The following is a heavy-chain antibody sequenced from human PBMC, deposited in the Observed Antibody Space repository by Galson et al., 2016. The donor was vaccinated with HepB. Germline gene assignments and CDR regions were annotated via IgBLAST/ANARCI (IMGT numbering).Heavy chain of an antibody. Sequence: SLRLSCAASGFTFSSYAMHWVRQAPGKGLEWVAVISYDGSTKYYADSVKGRFTISRDNSKNTRSVQMNILRAEDTAVYYCAVAYSNYWPLGYWGQGTLVTVSS. CDR1: GFTFSSYA. J-gene: IGHJ4*02. CDR3: AVAYSNYWPLGY. V-gene: IGHV3-30*04. D-gene: IGHD2-21*01. CDR2: ISYDGSTK.